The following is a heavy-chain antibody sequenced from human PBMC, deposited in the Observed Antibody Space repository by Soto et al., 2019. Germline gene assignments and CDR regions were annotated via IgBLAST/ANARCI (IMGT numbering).Heavy chain of an antibody. Sequence: EVQLLESGGGLVQPGGSLRLSCAASGFTFSSYAMSWVRQAPGKGLEWVSAISGSGGSTYYADSVKGRFTISRDNSKNTLYLQMNSLRAEDTAVYYCANKGPVAGTYLYYFDYWCQGTLVTVSS. J-gene: IGHJ4*02. D-gene: IGHD6-19*01. CDR1: GFTFSSYA. CDR2: ISGSGGST. V-gene: IGHV3-23*01. CDR3: ANKGPVAGTYLYYFDY.